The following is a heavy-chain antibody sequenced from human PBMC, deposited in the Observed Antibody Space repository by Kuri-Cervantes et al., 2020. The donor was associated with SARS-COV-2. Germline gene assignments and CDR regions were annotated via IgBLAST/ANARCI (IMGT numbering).Heavy chain of an antibody. D-gene: IGHD6-19*01. V-gene: IGHV1-46*02. CDR1: GYIFNIYY. CDR2: INPSGDST. CDR3: ARDGAGVAVAGTSNWFDP. J-gene: IGHJ5*02. Sequence: ASVKVSCKASGYIFNIYYMHWVRQAPGQGLEWMGIINPSGDSTTYAQKFQGRVTMTRDSSTSTLYMELSSLTSDDTAVYYCARDGAGVAVAGTSNWFDPWGQGTLVTVSS.